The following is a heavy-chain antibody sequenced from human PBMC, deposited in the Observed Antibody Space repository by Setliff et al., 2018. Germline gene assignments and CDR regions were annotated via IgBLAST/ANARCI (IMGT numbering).Heavy chain of an antibody. J-gene: IGHJ1*01. D-gene: IGHD1-1*01. CDR3: VREGYSEYFQD. Sequence: SETLSLTCHVSGASVSSHYWDWIRQPPGKGLEWIGFISYSGITTYQLYLKSRVSISVDTSKNQLSLTLSSVTAADTAVYYCVREGYSEYFQDWGRGTLVTVSS. CDR1: GASVSSHY. CDR2: ISYSGIT. V-gene: IGHV4-59*02.